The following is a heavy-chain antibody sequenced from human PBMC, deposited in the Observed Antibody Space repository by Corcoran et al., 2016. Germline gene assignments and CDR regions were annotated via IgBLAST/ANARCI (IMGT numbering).Heavy chain of an antibody. D-gene: IGHD6-13*01. CDR1: GFTFSNHG. CDR2: IWYDGSNK. V-gene: IGHV3-33*01. J-gene: IGHJ4*02. Sequence: QVQLVEAGGGVVQPGGSLRLSCAASGFTFSNHGMHWVRQAPGKGLEWVAVIWYDGSNKYYADSVKARFTISRDNYKNMLYLQMNSLRVEDTAVYDCARDIASTRFDYWGQGTLVTVSS. CDR3: ARDIASTRFDY.